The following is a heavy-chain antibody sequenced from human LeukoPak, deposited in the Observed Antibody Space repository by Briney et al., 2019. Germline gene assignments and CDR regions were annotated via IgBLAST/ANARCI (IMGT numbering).Heavy chain of an antibody. Sequence: GESLKISCAASGFTFSSYAMTWVRQAPGKGLDWVSAISVSGGSTYYADSVKGRFTISRDNSKNTLYLQMNSLRAEDTAVYYCAKGERASGFDYWGQGTLVTVSS. D-gene: IGHD3-10*01. J-gene: IGHJ4*02. CDR1: GFTFSSYA. V-gene: IGHV3-23*01. CDR3: AKGERASGFDY. CDR2: ISVSGGST.